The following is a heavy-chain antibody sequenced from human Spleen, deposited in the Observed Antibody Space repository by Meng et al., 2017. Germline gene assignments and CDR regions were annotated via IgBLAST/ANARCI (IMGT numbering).Heavy chain of an antibody. V-gene: IGHV3-11*04. CDR1: GFIFSDYY. Sequence: GESLKISCAASGFIFSDYYMSWFRQAPGKGLEWISYISNSGRPIYYADSVKGRFTISRDNAKNSLFLQMNSLGAEDTAVYYCAGVERNYGDVFDIWGQGTMVTVSS. J-gene: IGHJ3*02. D-gene: IGHD1-7*01. CDR2: ISNSGRPI. CDR3: AGVERNYGDVFDI.